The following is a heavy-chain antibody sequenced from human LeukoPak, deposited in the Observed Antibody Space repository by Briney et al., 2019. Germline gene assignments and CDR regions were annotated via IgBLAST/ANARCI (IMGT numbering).Heavy chain of an antibody. Sequence: GESLKISCKGSGYSFTTYWIAWVRQMPGKGLEWMGIVYPGDSDTRYSPSFQGQVTISADKSISTAFLQWSSLKASDTAMYYCARQQVAYYYYYGMDVWGKGTTVTVSS. J-gene: IGHJ6*04. CDR1: GYSFTTYW. V-gene: IGHV5-51*01. D-gene: IGHD2-15*01. CDR2: VYPGDSDT. CDR3: ARQQVAYYYYYGMDV.